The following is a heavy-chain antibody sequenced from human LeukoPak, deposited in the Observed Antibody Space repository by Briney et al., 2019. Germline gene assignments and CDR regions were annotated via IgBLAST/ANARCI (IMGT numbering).Heavy chain of an antibody. Sequence: GASVKVSCKASGYSFTSYYMHWVRQAPGQGLEWMGIINPSGGSTSYAQKFQGRVTMTRDTSTSTVYMELSSLRSEDTAVYYCARDEYGSGSYYNFDYWGQGTLVTVSS. CDR3: ARDEYGSGSYYNFDY. V-gene: IGHV1-46*01. J-gene: IGHJ4*02. D-gene: IGHD3-10*01. CDR2: INPSGGST. CDR1: GYSFTSYY.